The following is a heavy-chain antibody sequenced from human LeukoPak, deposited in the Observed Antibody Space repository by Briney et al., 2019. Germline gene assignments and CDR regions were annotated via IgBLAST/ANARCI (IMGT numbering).Heavy chain of an antibody. CDR1: GYSFTSNW. D-gene: IGHD3-22*01. Sequence: GESLKISCKGSGYSFTSNWIGWVRQMPGKGLEWMGVIYPSDSDTRYSPSFQGQVTISADKSISTAYLQWSSLKASDTAMYYCARHAEDYDSSGYYYRYFDYWGQGTLVTVSS. J-gene: IGHJ4*02. CDR3: ARHAEDYDSSGYYYRYFDY. V-gene: IGHV5-51*01. CDR2: IYPSDSDT.